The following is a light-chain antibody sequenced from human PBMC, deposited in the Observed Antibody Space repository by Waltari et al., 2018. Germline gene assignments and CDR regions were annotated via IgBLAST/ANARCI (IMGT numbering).Light chain of an antibody. Sequence: EIVLTQSPGTLSSSPGERATLSCRASQSVSSSYLAWYQQKPGQAPRLLIYGASSRATGITDRISGSGSGTDFTLTISRLEPEDFAVYYCQQYGRSPRTFGQGTTVEIK. J-gene: IGKJ1*01. CDR1: QSVSSSY. V-gene: IGKV3-20*01. CDR3: QQYGRSPRT. CDR2: GAS.